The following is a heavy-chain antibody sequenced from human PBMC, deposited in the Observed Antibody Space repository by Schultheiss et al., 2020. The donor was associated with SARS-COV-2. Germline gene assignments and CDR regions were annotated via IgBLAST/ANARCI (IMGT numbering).Heavy chain of an antibody. CDR2: IYDSGST. CDR1: GGSINSYY. D-gene: IGHD5-24*01. V-gene: IGHV4-59*01. CDR3: ARGGVYNYGGILDS. J-gene: IGHJ4*02. Sequence: SETLSLTCTISGGSINSYYWNWIRQPPGKGLEWVGYIYDSGSTTYNPSLKSRVTISRDTSKNQFSLRLSSATAADTAVYYCARGGVYNYGGILDSWGQGTQVTVSS.